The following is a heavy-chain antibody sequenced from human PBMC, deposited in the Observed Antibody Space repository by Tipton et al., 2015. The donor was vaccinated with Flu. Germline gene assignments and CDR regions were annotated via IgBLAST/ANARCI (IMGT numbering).Heavy chain of an antibody. Sequence: LRLSCTVSGGSISSYYWGWIRQPPGKGLEWIGYIYYSGSTNYNPSLKSRVTISVDTSKNQFSLKLSSVTAADTAVYYCAREPPDSLGDYQGIDAFDIWGQGTMVTVSS. V-gene: IGHV4-59*01. J-gene: IGHJ3*02. CDR3: AREPPDSLGDYQGIDAFDI. D-gene: IGHD2-2*01. CDR2: IYYSGST. CDR1: GGSISSYY.